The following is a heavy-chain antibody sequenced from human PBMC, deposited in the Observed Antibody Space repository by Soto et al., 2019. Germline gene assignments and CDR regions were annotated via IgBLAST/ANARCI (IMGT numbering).Heavy chain of an antibody. CDR1: GASISTYY. Sequence: PSETLSLTCTFSGASISTYYWNWIRQPPGKGLEWIGEIYYRGSSSYNPSLNSRATFSLDTSKNQISLTLTSVTAADTAIYYCAGLQINYYYLDVWGRGTPVTVSS. CDR2: IYYRGSS. D-gene: IGHD1-1*01. V-gene: IGHV4-59*01. J-gene: IGHJ6*03. CDR3: AGLQINYYYLDV.